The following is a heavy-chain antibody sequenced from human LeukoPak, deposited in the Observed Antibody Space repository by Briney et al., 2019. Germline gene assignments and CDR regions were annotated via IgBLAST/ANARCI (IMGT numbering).Heavy chain of an antibody. J-gene: IGHJ3*02. D-gene: IGHD1-26*01. CDR3: ARVGSWDAFDI. Sequence: GGSLRLSCAASGFTFSNSAMHWVRQAPGKGPEYVSAITSNGDRTYYSNSVKGRFTISRDNSKNTLYLQMGSLRAEDMAVYYCARVGSWDAFDIWGQGTMVTVSS. CDR2: ITSNGDRT. V-gene: IGHV3-64*01. CDR1: GFTFSNSA.